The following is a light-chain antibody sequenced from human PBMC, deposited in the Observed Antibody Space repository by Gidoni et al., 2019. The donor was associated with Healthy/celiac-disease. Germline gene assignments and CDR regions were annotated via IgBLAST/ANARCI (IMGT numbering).Light chain of an antibody. Sequence: DIVMTQSPLSLPVTPGEPASISCRSSQSLLHSNGYNYLDWYLQKPGQSPQLLIYLGSNRASGVPDRFSGSGSGTDFTLKISRVEAEDVGVYYCMQALRTPPWTFXXXTKVEIK. J-gene: IGKJ1*01. CDR2: LGS. CDR1: QSLLHSNGYNY. V-gene: IGKV2-28*01. CDR3: MQALRTPPWT.